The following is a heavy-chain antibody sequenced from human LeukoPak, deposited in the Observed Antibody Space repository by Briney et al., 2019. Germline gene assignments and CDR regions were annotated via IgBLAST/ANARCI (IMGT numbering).Heavy chain of an antibody. Sequence: SETLSLTCAVSGHSISSAYYWGWIRPPPGKGLEWIGSVHQSGSNSYSPSLKRRVTISVDTSNNQVSLNLRFVTATDTAVYYCARLGYCSSTSCYPDVWGKGSTVTVSS. J-gene: IGHJ6*04. CDR3: ARLGYCSSTSCYPDV. CDR1: GHSISSAYY. V-gene: IGHV4-38-2*01. D-gene: IGHD2-2*01. CDR2: VHQSGSN.